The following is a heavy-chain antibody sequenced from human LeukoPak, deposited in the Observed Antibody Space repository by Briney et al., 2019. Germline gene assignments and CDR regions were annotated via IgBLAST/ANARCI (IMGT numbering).Heavy chain of an antibody. Sequence: GWCLRLSCAASGCTFSKYGMHGVGPARCKGLEGVAVICYDGSNKYYAHAVKGRSTISRDNSTNTLYLQINSLRAEETAVYYCARDYYDSSGYSYHCFGPWGQGTLVTVS. CDR3: ARDYYDSSGYSYHCFGP. CDR2: ICYDGSNK. V-gene: IGHV3-33*01. D-gene: IGHD3-22*01. CDR1: GCTFSKYG. J-gene: IGHJ5*02.